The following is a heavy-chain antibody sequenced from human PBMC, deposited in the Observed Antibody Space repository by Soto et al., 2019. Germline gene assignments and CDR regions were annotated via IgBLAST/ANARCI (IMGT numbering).Heavy chain of an antibody. Sequence: QVQLVESGGGVVQPGRSLRLSCAASGFTFSSYGMHWVRQAPGKGLEWVAVISYDGSNKYYADSVKGRFTISRDNSKNTLYLQINSLRAEDTALYYCAPWFGAFDYWGQGTLVTVSS. CDR2: ISYDGSNK. CDR3: APWFGAFDY. D-gene: IGHD3-10*01. V-gene: IGHV3-30*03. CDR1: GFTFSSYG. J-gene: IGHJ4*02.